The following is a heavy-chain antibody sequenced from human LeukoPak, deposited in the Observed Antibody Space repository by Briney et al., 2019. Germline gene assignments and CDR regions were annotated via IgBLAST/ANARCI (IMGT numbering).Heavy chain of an antibody. CDR3: VRRVPNNSSWYELFDY. CDR1: GFSFSSYS. D-gene: IGHD6-13*01. CDR2: ISRSGSAI. J-gene: IGHJ4*02. Sequence: GGSLRLSCAASGFSFSSYSMNWVRQAPGKGLEWLSYISRSGSAIYYADSVKGRFTISRDNAKNSLYLQMNSLRDEDTAVYYCVRRVPNNSSWYELFDYWGQGTLVTVSS. V-gene: IGHV3-48*02.